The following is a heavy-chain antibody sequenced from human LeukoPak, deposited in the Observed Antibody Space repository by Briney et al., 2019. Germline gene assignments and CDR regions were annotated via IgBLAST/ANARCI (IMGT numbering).Heavy chain of an antibody. CDR1: GFTFSSHA. CDR2: ISYDGSHK. J-gene: IGHJ6*04. V-gene: IGHV3-30*04. D-gene: IGHD2-2*01. Sequence: GRSLRLSCAASGFTFSSHAMHWVRQAPGKGLEWVAVISYDGSHKNYADSVKGRFTISRDNSKNTVYLQMNSLRPEDTAVYYCAREGCSSTSCHEEDPDYYYYYGMDVWGKGTTVTVSS. CDR3: AREGCSSTSCHEEDPDYYYYYGMDV.